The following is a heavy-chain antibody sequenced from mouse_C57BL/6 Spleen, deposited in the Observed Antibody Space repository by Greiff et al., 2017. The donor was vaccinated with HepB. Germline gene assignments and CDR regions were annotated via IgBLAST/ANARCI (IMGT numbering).Heavy chain of an antibody. V-gene: IGHV2-6*01. CDR2: IWGVGST. J-gene: IGHJ4*01. CDR1: GFSFTSYG. D-gene: IGHD2-4*01. CDR3: ARAYDDGDLHAMDY. Sequence: QVQLQQSGPGLVAPSQILSITCTVSGFSFTSYGVDWVRQSPGKGLEWLGVIWGVGSTNYNSALKSRLSISKDNYKSQVFLKMNRLQTDDTAMYYCARAYDDGDLHAMDYWGQGTSVTVSS.